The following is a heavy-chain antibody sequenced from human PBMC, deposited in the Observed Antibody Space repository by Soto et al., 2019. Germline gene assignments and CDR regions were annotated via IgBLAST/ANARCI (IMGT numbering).Heavy chain of an antibody. V-gene: IGHV4-59*08. D-gene: IGHD6-19*01. CDR3: ARRGSSGWYYFDY. CDR2: IYYSGST. J-gene: IGHJ4*02. CDR1: GGSISSYY. Sequence: SETLSLTCTVSGGSISSYYWSWIRQPPGKGLEWIGYIYYSGSTNYNPSLKSRVTISVDTSKNQFSLKLSSVTAADTAVYYCARRGSSGWYYFDYWGQGTLVTVSS.